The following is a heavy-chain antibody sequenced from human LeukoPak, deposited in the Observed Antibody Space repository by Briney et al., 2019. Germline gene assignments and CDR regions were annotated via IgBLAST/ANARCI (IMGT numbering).Heavy chain of an antibody. D-gene: IGHD2-15*01. J-gene: IGHJ4*02. V-gene: IGHV3-7*01. CDR3: VKDCRGYCRDMSHS. Sequence: GGSLRLSCVASGFTFDNHWMYWVRQTEKGLAWVAYIKHGGRETVYADSVAGRFTVSRDNTKNSLYLQMNSVRVEDAAVYYCVKDCRGYCRDMSHSWGQGTLVTVSS. CDR1: GFTFDNHW. CDR2: IKHGGRET.